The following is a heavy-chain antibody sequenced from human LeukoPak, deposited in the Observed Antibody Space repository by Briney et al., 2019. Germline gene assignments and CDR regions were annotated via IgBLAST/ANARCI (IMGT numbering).Heavy chain of an antibody. V-gene: IGHV1-2*06. CDR2: INPNSGGT. J-gene: IGHJ3*02. Sequence: ASVKVSCKASGYTFTGYYMHWVRQAPGQRLEWMGRINPNSGGTNYAQKFQGRVTMTRDTSISTAYMELSRLRSDDTAVYYCATLEPYVGKDAFDIWGHGTMVTVSS. CDR3: ATLEPYVGKDAFDI. CDR1: GYTFTGYY. D-gene: IGHD1-26*01.